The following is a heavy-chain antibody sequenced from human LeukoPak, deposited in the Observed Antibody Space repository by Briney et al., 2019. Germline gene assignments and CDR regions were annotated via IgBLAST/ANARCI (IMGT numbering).Heavy chain of an antibody. J-gene: IGHJ4*02. V-gene: IGHV5-51*01. D-gene: IGHD3-22*01. CDR2: IYPGDSDT. CDR1: GYSFTTYW. Sequence: GESLKISCKGCGYSFTTYWIAWVRQMPGKGLQWMGIIYPGDSDTRYSPSFQGQVTISADKSISTAYLQWSSLKASDTAMYYCARGKSYYYTPYDYWGQGTLVTVSS. CDR3: ARGKSYYYTPYDY.